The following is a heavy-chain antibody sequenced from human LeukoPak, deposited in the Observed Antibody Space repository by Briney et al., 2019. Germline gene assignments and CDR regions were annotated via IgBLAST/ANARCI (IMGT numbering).Heavy chain of an antibody. Sequence: GGSLRLSCAASGFTFGSYAMSWVRQAPGKGLEWVSANSGSGGTTYYAASVKGRFTISRDNSKNTLYLQMNSLRAEDTAVYYCARKSGDYAGSLRYWGQGTLVTVSS. D-gene: IGHD4-17*01. J-gene: IGHJ4*02. CDR3: ARKSGDYAGSLRY. V-gene: IGHV3-23*01. CDR1: GFTFGSYA. CDR2: NSGSGGTT.